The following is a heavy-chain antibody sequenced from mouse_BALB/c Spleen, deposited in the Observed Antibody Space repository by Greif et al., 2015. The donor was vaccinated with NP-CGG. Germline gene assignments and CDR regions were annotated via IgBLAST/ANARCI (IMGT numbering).Heavy chain of an antibody. CDR2: IYPSDSYT. Sequence: VQLQQSGAELVRPGASVKLSCKASGYTFTSYWINWVKQRPGQGLEWIEIIYPSDSYTNYNQKFKDKATLTVDKSSSTAYMQLSSPTSEDSAVYYCTRFYYDYDGGDGAMDYWGQGTSVTVSS. CDR1: GYTFTSYW. CDR3: TRFYYDYDGGDGAMDY. D-gene: IGHD2-4*01. V-gene: IGHV1-69*02. J-gene: IGHJ4*01.